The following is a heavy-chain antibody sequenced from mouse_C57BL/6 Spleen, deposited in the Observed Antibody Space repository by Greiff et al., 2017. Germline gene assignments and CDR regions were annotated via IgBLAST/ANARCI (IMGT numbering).Heavy chain of an antibody. Sequence: VQLQQSGAELVKPGASVKISCKASGYAFSRYWMTWVKQRPGTGLEWIGQIYPGDGDTNYNGKFKGKATLTADKSSSTAYMQLSSLTYEDSAVYFCARGGSFDDWGQGTTLTVSS. CDR1: GYAFSRYW. J-gene: IGHJ2*01. CDR3: ARGGSFDD. V-gene: IGHV1-80*01. CDR2: IYPGDGDT.